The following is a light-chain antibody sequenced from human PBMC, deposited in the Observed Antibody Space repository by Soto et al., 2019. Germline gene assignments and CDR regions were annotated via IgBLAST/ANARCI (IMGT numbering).Light chain of an antibody. J-gene: IGKJ2*01. CDR2: GAS. CDR3: QQYNSWPPYT. CDR1: QSVSSN. V-gene: IGKV3-15*01. Sequence: EIVMTQSPATLSVSPGERATLSCRASQSVSSNLAWYQQKPGQAPRLLISGASTRATGIPARFSGSGSGTEFTLTISSLQSEDFAVYYCQQYNSWPPYTFGQGTKVDIK.